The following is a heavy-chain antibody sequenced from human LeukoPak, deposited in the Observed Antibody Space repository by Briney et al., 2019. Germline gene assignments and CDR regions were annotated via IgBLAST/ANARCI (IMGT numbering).Heavy chain of an antibody. J-gene: IGHJ6*02. Sequence: GGSLRLSCAASGFTFSTYWMHWVRQAPGKGLVWVSRINGDGSSSTYADSVKGRFTISRDNAKNTLYLQMNSLRTEGTAVYYCTRNPGMDVWGQGTTVTVSS. CDR2: INGDGSSS. CDR3: TRNPGMDV. V-gene: IGHV3-74*01. CDR1: GFTFSTYW.